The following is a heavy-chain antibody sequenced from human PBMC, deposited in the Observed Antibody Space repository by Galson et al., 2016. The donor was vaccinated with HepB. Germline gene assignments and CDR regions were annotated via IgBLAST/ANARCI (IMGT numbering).Heavy chain of an antibody. D-gene: IGHD3-9*01. CDR2: ISPYNGNT. CDR1: GYIFISYG. J-gene: IGHJ4*02. Sequence: SVKVSCKASGYIFISYGIHWVRQAPGQGLEWMGWISPYNGNTNYAQNVQGRVTLTSDTSTSTAYMELRSLRSDDTAVYYCAKERAHYDVLTGYLPYFDSWGQGTLVSVSS. V-gene: IGHV1-18*01. CDR3: AKERAHYDVLTGYLPYFDS.